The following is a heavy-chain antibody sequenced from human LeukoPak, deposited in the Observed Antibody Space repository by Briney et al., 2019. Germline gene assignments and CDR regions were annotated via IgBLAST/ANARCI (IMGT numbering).Heavy chain of an antibody. Sequence: PGGSLRLSCAASGFTFSNAWMHWVRQAPGKGLVWVSLIKSDGSTIYAASVKGGFTISRDNAKSTIYQQMNSLRVEDTAVYYCARDHYYSVDYWGQGTLVTVSS. CDR2: IKSDGST. CDR1: GFTFSNAW. D-gene: IGHD1-26*01. V-gene: IGHV3-74*01. CDR3: ARDHYYSVDY. J-gene: IGHJ4*02.